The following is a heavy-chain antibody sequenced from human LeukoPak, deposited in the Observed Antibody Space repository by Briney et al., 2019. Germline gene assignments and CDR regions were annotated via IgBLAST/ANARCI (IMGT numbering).Heavy chain of an antibody. CDR2: IYSGGST. J-gene: IGHJ4*02. CDR1: GGSFSGYY. V-gene: IGHV3-66*01. CDR3: ARGGYYDSSGSFDY. Sequence: HPSETLSLTCAVYGGSFSGYYWSWVRQAPGKGLEWVSVIYSGGSTYYADSVKGRFTISRDNSKNTLYLQMNSLRAEDTAVYYCARGGYYDSSGSFDYWGQGTLVTVSS. D-gene: IGHD3-22*01.